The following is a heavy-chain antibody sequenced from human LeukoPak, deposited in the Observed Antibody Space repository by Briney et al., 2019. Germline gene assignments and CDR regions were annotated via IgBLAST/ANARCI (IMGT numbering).Heavy chain of an antibody. CDR3: ARVEYYGSGSYYGTGKY. Sequence: GGSLRLSCAASGFTFSSYSMNWVRQAPGKGLEWVSSISSSSSYIYYADSVKGRFTISRDNAKNSLYLQVNSLRAEDTAVYYCARVEYYGSGSYYGTGKYWGQGTLVTVSS. V-gene: IGHV3-21*01. D-gene: IGHD3-10*01. CDR2: ISSSSSYI. J-gene: IGHJ4*02. CDR1: GFTFSSYS.